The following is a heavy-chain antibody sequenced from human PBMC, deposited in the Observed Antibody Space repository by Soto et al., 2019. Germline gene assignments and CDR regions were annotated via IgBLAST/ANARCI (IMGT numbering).Heavy chain of an antibody. Sequence: QVQLVQSGAEVKNPGSSVRVSCKTSGFTFNVYGIHWVRQAPGQGLEWMGGLIPIYDEPNYAQKFQGRGTITADKSTATVYLELNSLRSEDTAVYFCARVRDPHLDHYGLDVWGQGTTVTVSS. V-gene: IGHV1-69*06. J-gene: IGHJ6*02. CDR2: LIPIYDEP. CDR1: GFTFNVYG. CDR3: ARVRDPHLDHYGLDV.